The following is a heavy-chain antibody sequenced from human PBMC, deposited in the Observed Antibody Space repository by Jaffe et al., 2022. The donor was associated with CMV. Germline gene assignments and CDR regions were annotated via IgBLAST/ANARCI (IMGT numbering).Heavy chain of an antibody. CDR1: GFTFSSYS. V-gene: IGHV3-21*01. CDR2: ISSSSSYI. Sequence: EVQLVESGGGLVKPGGSLRLSCAASGFTFSSYSMNWVRQAPGKGLEWVSSISSSSSYIYYADSVKGRFTISRDNAKNSLYLQMNSLRAEDTAVYYCARGQWLASTYYYYYMDVWGKGTTVTVSS. CDR3: ARGQWLASTYYYYYMDV. J-gene: IGHJ6*03. D-gene: IGHD6-19*01.